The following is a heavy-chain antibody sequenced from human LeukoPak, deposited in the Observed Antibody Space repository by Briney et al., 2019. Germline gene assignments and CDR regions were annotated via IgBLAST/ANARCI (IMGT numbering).Heavy chain of an antibody. CDR1: VGSPSTYY. CDR3: ARHEVVDTSRKYYFDY. D-gene: IGHD5-18*01. V-gene: IGHV4-59*08. Sequence: SETLSLTCSVSVGSPSTYYWSWIRQPPGRGLEWIGYIYYSGSTSYNPSLKSRVTISVDTSKNQCSLELSSVTAADTAVYYCARHEVVDTSRKYYFDYWGQGTLVTVSS. CDR2: IYYSGST. J-gene: IGHJ4*02.